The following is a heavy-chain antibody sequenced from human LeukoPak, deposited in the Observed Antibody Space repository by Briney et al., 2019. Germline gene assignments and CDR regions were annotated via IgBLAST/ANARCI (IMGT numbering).Heavy chain of an antibody. CDR1: GFTFSSYS. CDR2: ISSSGSTI. V-gene: IGHV3-48*04. CDR3: ARDLRAAAGTRIDY. J-gene: IGHJ4*02. D-gene: IGHD6-13*01. Sequence: GGSLRLSCAASGFTFSSYSMNWVRQAPGKGLEWVSYISSSGSTIYYADSVKGRFTISRDNAKNSLYLQMNSLRAEDTAVYYCARDLRAAAGTRIDYWGQGTLVTVSS.